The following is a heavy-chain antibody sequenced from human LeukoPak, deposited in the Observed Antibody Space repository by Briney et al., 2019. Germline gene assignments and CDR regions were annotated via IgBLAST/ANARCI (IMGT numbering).Heavy chain of an antibody. V-gene: IGHV4-4*07. D-gene: IGHD6-6*01. CDR3: ARASEYSSSYYYHHHMDV. CDR1: GGSISRYY. J-gene: IGHJ4*02. CDR2: IYPRGST. Sequence: SETLSLTCTVSGGSISRYYWSWIRQPAGKGLEWIGRIYPRGSTNDNPSLKTRVTMSVDTSKNQFSLKLTSVTAADTAVYYCARASEYSSSYYYHHHMDVWGQGTLVTVSS.